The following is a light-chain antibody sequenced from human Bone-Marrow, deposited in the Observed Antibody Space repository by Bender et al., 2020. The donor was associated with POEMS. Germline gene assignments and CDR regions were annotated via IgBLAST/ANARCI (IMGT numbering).Light chain of an antibody. Sequence: QSALTQPASVSGSPGQSITISCPGTNSDVGTYNFVSWYQQHPGKAPKLMIYEGSQRPSGVSNRFSGSKSGNTASLTISGLQAEDEADYYCCSYAGSTTVVFGGGTKLTVL. CDR1: NSDVGTYNF. CDR2: EGS. CDR3: CSYAGSTTVV. J-gene: IGLJ2*01. V-gene: IGLV2-23*01.